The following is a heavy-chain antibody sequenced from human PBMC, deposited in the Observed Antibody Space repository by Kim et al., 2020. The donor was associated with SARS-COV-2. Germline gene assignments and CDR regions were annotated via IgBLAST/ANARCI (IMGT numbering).Heavy chain of an antibody. CDR3: ARAVAGIGNFDY. D-gene: IGHD6-19*01. J-gene: IGHJ4*02. CDR1: GDSVSNNSAA. V-gene: IGHV6-1*01. Sequence: SQTLSLTCAISGDSVSNNSAAWNWIRQSPSRGLEWLGRTYYRSTRWFHDYAVSVKSRITITPDTSKNQFSLQLNSVTPEDTAVYFCARAVAGIGNFDYWGRGTLVTVSS. CDR2: TYYRSTRWFH.